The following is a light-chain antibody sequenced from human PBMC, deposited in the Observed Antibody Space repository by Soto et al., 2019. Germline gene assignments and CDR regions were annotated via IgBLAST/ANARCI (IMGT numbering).Light chain of an antibody. Sequence: RVTSYLATHQQKPGQAPRLLIYGAATRATGIPARFSGSGSGTEFTLTVSSLQSEDFSVYYFQQSKAWPPGRRTVGGGTKVETK. V-gene: IGKV3-15*01. CDR1: RVTSY. CDR2: GAA. CDR3: QQSKAWPPGRRT. J-gene: IGKJ4*01.